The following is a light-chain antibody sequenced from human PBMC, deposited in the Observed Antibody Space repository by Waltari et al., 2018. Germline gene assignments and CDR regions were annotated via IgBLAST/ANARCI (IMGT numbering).Light chain of an antibody. V-gene: IGLV2-23*02. CDR2: EVS. CDR1: SSDVGRYNL. CDR3: CSYAGSSTFVV. Sequence: QSALTQHASVSGSPGQSITISCTGTSSDVGRYNLVSWYQQHPGKAPKLMIYEVSKRPSGVSNRFSGSKSGNTASLTISGLQAEDEADYYCCSYAGSSTFVVFGGGTKLTVL. J-gene: IGLJ2*01.